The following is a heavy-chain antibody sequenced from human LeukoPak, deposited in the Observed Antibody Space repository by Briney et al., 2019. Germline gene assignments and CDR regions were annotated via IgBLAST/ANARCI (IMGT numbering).Heavy chain of an antibody. Sequence: GGSLRLSCSASGFSFSDYDMNWVRQAPGKGLEWISAISGRSSHVYYGESVKGRFTISRDNAKNSLYLQLDSLGVEDTAVYYCGRAFPPLRTSSAGDLWGQGTLVTVSS. CDR3: GRAFPPLRTSSAGDL. J-gene: IGHJ1*01. CDR2: ISGRSSHV. D-gene: IGHD3-16*01. CDR1: GFSFSDYD. V-gene: IGHV3-21*01.